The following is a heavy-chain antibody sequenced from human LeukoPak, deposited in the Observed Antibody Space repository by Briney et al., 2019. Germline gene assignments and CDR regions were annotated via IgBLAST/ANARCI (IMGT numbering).Heavy chain of an antibody. V-gene: IGHV3-53*01. Sequence: PGGSLRLSCAASGFSFSSYWMHWVRQAPGKGLEWVAVIYSSGSTYYEDSVNGRCTISRDTSKSPMYLQMDHLRAEDTAVYYCASAREYCINSNCYEYFQDWGQGTLVTVSS. CDR2: IYSSGST. CDR3: ASAREYCINSNCYEYFQD. D-gene: IGHD2-2*01. CDR1: GFSFSSYW. J-gene: IGHJ1*01.